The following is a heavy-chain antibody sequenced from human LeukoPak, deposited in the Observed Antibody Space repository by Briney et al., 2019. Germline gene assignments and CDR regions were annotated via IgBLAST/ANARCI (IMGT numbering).Heavy chain of an antibody. CDR3: AKEEITIFGVAFRAFDI. D-gene: IGHD3-3*01. CDR2: ISWNSGSI. V-gene: IGHV3-9*01. J-gene: IGHJ3*02. CDR1: GFTFDDYA. Sequence: GGSLRLSCAASGFTFDDYAMHWVRQAPGNGLEWVSGISWNSGSIGYADSVKGRFTISRDNAKNSLYLQMNSLRAEDTALYYCAKEEITIFGVAFRAFDIWGQGTMVTVSS.